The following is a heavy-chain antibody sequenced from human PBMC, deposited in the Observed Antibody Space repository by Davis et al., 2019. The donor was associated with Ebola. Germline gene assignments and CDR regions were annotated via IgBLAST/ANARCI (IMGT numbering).Heavy chain of an antibody. J-gene: IGHJ4*02. V-gene: IGHV3-23*01. CDR3: LKARYYSTWRGGFDS. CDR2: ISGSGRRT. CDR1: GFTFSSYA. D-gene: IGHD6-13*01. Sequence: GESLKISCAASGFTFSSYAMTWLRQAPGKGLEWVSTISGSGRRTYYADSVKGRVTISRDNSKNILYLQMSSLTAEDTAVYYCLKARYYSTWRGGFDSWGQGALVTVSS.